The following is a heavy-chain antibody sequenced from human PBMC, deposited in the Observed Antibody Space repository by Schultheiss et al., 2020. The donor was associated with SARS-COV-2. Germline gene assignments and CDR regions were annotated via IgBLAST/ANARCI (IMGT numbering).Heavy chain of an antibody. V-gene: IGHV3-23*01. CDR3: ASPVYGGNPIDFDY. CDR1: GFTFDDYA. D-gene: IGHD4-23*01. J-gene: IGHJ4*02. CDR2: ISGSGGST. Sequence: GGSLRLSCAASGFTFDDYAMHWVRQAPGKGLEWVSTISGSGGSTDYADSVKGRFTISRDNSKNTLYLQMNSLRAEDTAVYYCASPVYGGNPIDFDYWGQGNLVTVSS.